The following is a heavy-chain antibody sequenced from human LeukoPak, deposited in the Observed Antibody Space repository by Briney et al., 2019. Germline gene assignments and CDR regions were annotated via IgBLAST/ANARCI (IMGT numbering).Heavy chain of an antibody. V-gene: IGHV3-53*01. CDR3: ARLKYSSSWYTVSWFDP. CDR1: AFTFSTYN. Sequence: GGSLRLSCVASAFTFSTYNMHWVRQAPGKGLEWVSVIYSGGSTYYADSVKGRFTISRDNSKNTLYLQMNSLRAEDTAVYYCARLKYSSSWYTVSWFDPWGQGTLVTVSS. J-gene: IGHJ5*02. D-gene: IGHD6-13*01. CDR2: IYSGGST.